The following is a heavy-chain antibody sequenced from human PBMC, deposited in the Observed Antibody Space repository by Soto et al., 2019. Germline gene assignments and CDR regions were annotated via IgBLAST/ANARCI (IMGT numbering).Heavy chain of an antibody. CDR1: GGSISSSSYY. CDR3: ARPATTGGGIY. CDR2: IYYSGST. J-gene: IGHJ4*02. V-gene: IGHV4-39*01. D-gene: IGHD1-26*01. Sequence: QLQLQESGPGLVKPSETLSLTCTVSGGSISSSSYYWGWIRQPPGKGLEWIGSIYYSGSTYYNPSLKSRVTISVDTSKNQFSLKLSSVTAADTAVYYCARPATTGGGIYWGQGTLVTVSS.